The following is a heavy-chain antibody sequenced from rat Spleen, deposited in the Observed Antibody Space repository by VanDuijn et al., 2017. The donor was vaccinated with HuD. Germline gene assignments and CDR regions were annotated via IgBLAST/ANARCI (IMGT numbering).Heavy chain of an antibody. CDR3: VREDLGVNY. V-gene: IGHV4-2*01. D-gene: IGHD4-4*01. CDR1: GFNFNAYW. Sequence: EVKLVESGGGLVQPGRSLKLSCAASGFNFNAYWMGWVRQAPGKGLEWLGEVNQDSSAIKYSPSLKAKFTVSRDNAQNTLFLQMAKLGSEDTAIYYCVREDLGVNYWGQGVMVTVSS. J-gene: IGHJ2*01. CDR2: VNQDSSAI.